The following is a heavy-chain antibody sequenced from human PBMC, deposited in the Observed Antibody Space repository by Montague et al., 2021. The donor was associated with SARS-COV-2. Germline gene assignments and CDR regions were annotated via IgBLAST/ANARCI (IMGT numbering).Heavy chain of an antibody. V-gene: IGHV3-74*01. J-gene: IGHJ4*02. CDR3: ANYDSCCYVSLGD. D-gene: IGHD3-3*01. CDR2: INGDGNGR. Sequence: SRRLSWSASGFTFNNYWMHWVRQAPGKGLVWVSRINGDGNGRNYAESVKGRFTISRDNAKKTLYLQMNSLTAEDTAVYYCANYDSCCYVSLGDWGQGTLVTVSS. CDR1: GFTFNNYW.